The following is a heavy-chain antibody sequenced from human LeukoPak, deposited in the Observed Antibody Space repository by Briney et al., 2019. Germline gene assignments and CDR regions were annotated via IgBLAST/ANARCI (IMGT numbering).Heavy chain of an antibody. Sequence: GGSLRLSCAASGFTFDDYAMHWVRQAPGKGLEWVSGISWNSDSIGYADSVKGRFTISRDNTKNSLYLQMNSLRAEDTALYYCAKDSTIIGVVTYYFDYWGQGTLVTVSS. V-gene: IGHV3-9*01. CDR3: AKDSTIIGVVTYYFDY. CDR1: GFTFDDYA. CDR2: ISWNSDSI. J-gene: IGHJ4*02. D-gene: IGHD3-3*01.